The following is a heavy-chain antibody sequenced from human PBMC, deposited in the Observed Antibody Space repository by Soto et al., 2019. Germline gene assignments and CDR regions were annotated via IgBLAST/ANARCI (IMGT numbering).Heavy chain of an antibody. D-gene: IGHD3-22*01. Sequence: GGSLRLSCAASGFTFSSYAMSWVRQAPGKGLEWVSAISGSGGSTYYADSVKGRFTISRDNSKNTLYLQMNSLRAEDTAVYYCAKAPLQNSGYYYFDYWGQGTLVTVSS. CDR2: ISGSGGST. V-gene: IGHV3-23*01. CDR1: GFTFSSYA. J-gene: IGHJ4*02. CDR3: AKAPLQNSGYYYFDY.